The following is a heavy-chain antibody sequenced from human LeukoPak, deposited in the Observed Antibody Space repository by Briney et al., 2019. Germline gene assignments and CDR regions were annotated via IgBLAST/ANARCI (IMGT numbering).Heavy chain of an antibody. V-gene: IGHV3-49*04. CDR3: TRDYGDYKGDY. CDR1: AFTFSTYA. J-gene: IGHJ4*02. D-gene: IGHD4-17*01. CDR2: IRSKAYGGTT. Sequence: GGSLRLSCAASAFTFSTYAMSWVRQAPGRGLEWVGFIRSKAYGGTTEYAASVKGRFTISRDDSKSIAYLQMDSLKTEDTAVYYCTRDYGDYKGDYWGQGTLVTVSS.